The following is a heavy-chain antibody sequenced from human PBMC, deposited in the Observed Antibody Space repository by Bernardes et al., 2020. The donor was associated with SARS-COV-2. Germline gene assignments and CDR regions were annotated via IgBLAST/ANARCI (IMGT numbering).Heavy chain of an antibody. CDR1: GFTFSSYA. Sequence: GGSLRLSCAASGFTFSSYAMHWVRQAPGKGLEYVSAISSNGGSTYYANSVKGRFTISRDNSKNTLYLQMGSLRAEDMAVYYCARVPTGITMVRGVNYYYYGMDVWGQGTTVTVSS. CDR3: ARVPTGITMVRGVNYYYYGMDV. V-gene: IGHV3-64*01. D-gene: IGHD3-10*01. CDR2: ISSNGGST. J-gene: IGHJ6*02.